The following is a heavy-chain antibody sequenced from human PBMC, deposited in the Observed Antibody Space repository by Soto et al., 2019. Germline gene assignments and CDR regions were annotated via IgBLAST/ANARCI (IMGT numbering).Heavy chain of an antibody. D-gene: IGHD4-17*01. CDR1: GGSISSSSYY. V-gene: IGHV4-39*01. CDR2: IYYSGST. Sequence: QLQLQESGPGLVKPSETLSLTCTVSGGSISSSSYYWGWIRQPPGKGLEWIGSIYYSGSTYYNPYLKSRVTISVDTSKNQFSLKLSSVTAADTAVYYCARPHDYGGLLWGQGTLVTVSS. CDR3: ARPHDYGGLL. J-gene: IGHJ4*02.